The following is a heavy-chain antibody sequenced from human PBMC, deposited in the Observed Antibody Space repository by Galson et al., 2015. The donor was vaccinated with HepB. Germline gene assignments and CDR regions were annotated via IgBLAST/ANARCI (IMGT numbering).Heavy chain of an antibody. J-gene: IGHJ3*02. Sequence: ALRLSCAASGVTFSSYEMNWVRQAPGKGLEWVSYISSSGSTIYYADSVKGRFTISRDNAKNSLYLQMNSLRAEDTAVYYCARDKGIRKQWLVPRAGDGAFDIWGQGTMVTVSS. CDR3: ARDKGIRKQWLVPRAGDGAFDI. CDR2: ISSSGSTI. V-gene: IGHV3-48*03. CDR1: GVTFSSYE. D-gene: IGHD6-19*01.